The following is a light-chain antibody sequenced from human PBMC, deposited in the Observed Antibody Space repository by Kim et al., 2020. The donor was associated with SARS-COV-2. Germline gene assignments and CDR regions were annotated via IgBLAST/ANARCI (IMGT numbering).Light chain of an antibody. Sequence: EIVMTQSPATLSVSPGERATLSCRASQSVSSNLAWYQQKPSQAPRLLIYGAFTRATGIPARFSGGGSGSEFTLTISSLQSEDFAVYYCQQYNDWPTFGQGTKVDIK. CDR1: QSVSSN. V-gene: IGKV3-15*01. CDR3: QQYNDWPT. J-gene: IGKJ1*01. CDR2: GAF.